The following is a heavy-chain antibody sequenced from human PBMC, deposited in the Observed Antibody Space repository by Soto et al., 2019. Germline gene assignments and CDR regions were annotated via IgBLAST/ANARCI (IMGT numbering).Heavy chain of an antibody. J-gene: IGHJ4*02. CDR3: ARLPPALRNHGLDS. Sequence: TSETLSLTCAVSGGSISSSDWWSWVRQPPGKGLEWIGEIYHTGTTNYNPSLSGRITISVDKSNNEFSLRLTSVTAADTAVYYCARLPPALRNHGLDSWGQGSLVTVSS. CDR1: GGSISSSDW. V-gene: IGHV4-4*02. CDR2: IYHTGTT.